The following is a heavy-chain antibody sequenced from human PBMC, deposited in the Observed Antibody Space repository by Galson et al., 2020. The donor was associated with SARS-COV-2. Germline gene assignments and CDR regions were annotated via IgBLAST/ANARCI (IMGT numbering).Heavy chain of an antibody. D-gene: IGHD2-21*02. CDR2: ISSSSSYI. CDR1: GFTFSSYS. J-gene: IGHJ4*02. Sequence: GESLKISCAASGFTFSSYSMNWVRQAPGKGLEWVSYISSSSSYIYYADPVKGRFTISRDNAKNSLYLQMNSLRAEDTAVYYCAREAYCGGDCYSVFDYWGQGTLVTVSS. CDR3: AREAYCGGDCYSVFDY. V-gene: IGHV3-21*01.